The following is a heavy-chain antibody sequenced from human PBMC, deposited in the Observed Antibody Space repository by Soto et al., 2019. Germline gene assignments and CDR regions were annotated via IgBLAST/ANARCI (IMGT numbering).Heavy chain of an antibody. J-gene: IGHJ5*02. V-gene: IGHV1-18*01. D-gene: IGHD3-16*02. CDR2: ISAYNGNT. Sequence: QVQLVQSGAEVKKPGASVKVSCKASGYTFTSYGISWVRQAPGQGLEWMGWISAYNGNTNYAQKLQGRVTMTTDTSTSTAYMELRSLRSDDTAVYYCARELMITFGGVIVDWFDPWGQGTLVTVSS. CDR3: ARELMITFGGVIVDWFDP. CDR1: GYTFTSYG.